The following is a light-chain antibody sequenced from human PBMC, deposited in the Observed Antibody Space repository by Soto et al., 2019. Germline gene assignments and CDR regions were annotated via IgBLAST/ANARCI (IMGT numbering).Light chain of an antibody. J-gene: IGKJ1*01. V-gene: IGKV3-15*01. CDR1: QSISSS. Sequence: EIVMTQSPATLSVSPGERATLSCRASQSISSSLAWYQQKPGQAPRLLIHGASTRATSNPGRFSGSGSGAEFTLTISSLQPEDFALYYCQQYYDWPPTFGQGTKVDIK. CDR2: GAS. CDR3: QQYYDWPPT.